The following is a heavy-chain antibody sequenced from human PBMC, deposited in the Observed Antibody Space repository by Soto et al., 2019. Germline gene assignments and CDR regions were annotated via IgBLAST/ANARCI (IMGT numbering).Heavy chain of an antibody. CDR2: ISSSSSYI. Sequence: KSGGSLRLSCAASGFTFSSYSMNWVRQAPGKGLEWVSSISSSSSYIYYADSVKGRFTISRDNAKNSLYLQMNSLRAEDTAVYYCLKGSYYYYGMDVWGQGTTVTVSS. V-gene: IGHV3-21*01. J-gene: IGHJ6*02. D-gene: IGHD6-6*01. CDR1: GFTFSSYS. CDR3: LKGSYYYYGMDV.